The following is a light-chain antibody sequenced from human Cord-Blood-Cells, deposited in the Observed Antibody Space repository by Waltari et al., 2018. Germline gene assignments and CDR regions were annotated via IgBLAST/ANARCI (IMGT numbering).Light chain of an antibody. J-gene: IGLJ2*01. CDR2: EGS. CDR1: RSYVGSCNL. V-gene: IGLV2-23*01. Sequence: QSALTQPPPVSGSPGQSITISCTGTRSYVGSCNLISWYQQHPGKAPKLMIYEGSKRPSGVSNRFSGSKSGNTASLTISGLQAEDEADYYCCSYAGSSTVVFGGGTKLTVL. CDR3: CSYAGSSTVV.